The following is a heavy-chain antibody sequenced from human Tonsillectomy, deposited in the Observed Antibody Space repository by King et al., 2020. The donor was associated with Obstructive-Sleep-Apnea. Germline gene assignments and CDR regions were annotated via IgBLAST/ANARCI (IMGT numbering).Heavy chain of an antibody. CDR2: IWWDGSRQ. D-gene: IGHD6-13*01. V-gene: IGHV3-33*01. Sequence: VQLVESGGGVVQAGRSLRLSCTTSGFTFSSQGMHWVRQAPGKGLEWVAAIWWDGSRQCYADSVKGRFTVSRDDSKSTLYLQMNSLRAEDTAVYYCARDPSSTLDYWGQGTRVTVSS. CDR1: GFTFSSQG. J-gene: IGHJ4*02. CDR3: ARDPSSTLDY.